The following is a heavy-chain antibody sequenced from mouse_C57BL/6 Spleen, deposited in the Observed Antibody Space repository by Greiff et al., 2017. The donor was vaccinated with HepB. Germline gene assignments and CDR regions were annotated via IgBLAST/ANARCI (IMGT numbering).Heavy chain of an antibody. CDR3: ARRDGYYPYYYAMDY. Sequence: QVQLKQPGTELVKPGASVKLSCKASGYTFTSYWMHWVKQRPGQGLEWIGNINPSNGGTNYNEKFKSKATLTVDKSSSTAYMQLSSLTSEDSAVYYCARRDGYYPYYYAMDYWGQGTSVTVSS. V-gene: IGHV1-53*01. CDR2: INPSNGGT. CDR1: GYTFTSYW. D-gene: IGHD2-3*01. J-gene: IGHJ4*01.